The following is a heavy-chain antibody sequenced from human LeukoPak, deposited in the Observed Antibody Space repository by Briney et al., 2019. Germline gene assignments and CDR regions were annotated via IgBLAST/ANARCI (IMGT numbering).Heavy chain of an antibody. Sequence: PSETLSLTCTLSGGSISSYYWSWIRQPAGKGLEWIGRIYTTGSTNYNPSLKSRVTMSVDTSKNQFSLKLSSVTAADTAVYYCARGGTVNYYYMDVWGKGTTVTVSS. J-gene: IGHJ6*03. CDR3: ARGGTVNYYYMDV. D-gene: IGHD4-11*01. CDR1: GGSISSYY. V-gene: IGHV4-4*07. CDR2: IYTTGST.